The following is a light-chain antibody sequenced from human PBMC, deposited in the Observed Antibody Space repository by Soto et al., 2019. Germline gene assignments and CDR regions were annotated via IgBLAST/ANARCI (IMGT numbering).Light chain of an antibody. V-gene: IGLV1-40*01. J-gene: IGLJ1*01. CDR1: SXNIGAGYD. Sequence: QSVLTQPPSVSGAPGQKVTISCTGSSXNIGAGYDVNWYHQLPGTAPKLLIHGNSNRPSGVPDRFSGSKSGTSASLAITGLQAEDEADYFCQSYDSSLSGYVIGTGTKVT. CDR2: GNS. CDR3: QSYDSSLSGYV.